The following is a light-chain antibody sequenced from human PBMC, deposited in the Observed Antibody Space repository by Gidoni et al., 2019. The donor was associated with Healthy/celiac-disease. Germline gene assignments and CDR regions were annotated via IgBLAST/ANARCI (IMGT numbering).Light chain of an antibody. J-gene: IGKJ4*01. CDR1: QVISSY. CDR3: QQLNSYPRGLT. CDR2: AAS. Sequence: LQLTQSPSFLSASVGDRVTITCRASQVISSYLAWYQQKPGKAPKLLIYAASTLQSGVPSRVSGSGSGTEFTLTISSLQTEDLATYYCQQLNSYPRGLTFGGGTKVEIK. V-gene: IGKV1-9*01.